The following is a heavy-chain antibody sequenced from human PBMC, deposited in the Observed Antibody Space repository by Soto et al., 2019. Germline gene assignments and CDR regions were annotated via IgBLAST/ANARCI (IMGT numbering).Heavy chain of an antibody. D-gene: IGHD3-3*01. V-gene: IGHV3-33*01. CDR2: IWYDGSNK. CDR1: GFTFSSYG. J-gene: IGHJ6*02. CDR3: ARDQPRVVIPYYYYYGMDV. Sequence: QVQLVESGGGVVQPGRSLRLSCAASGFTFSSYGMHWVRQAPGKGLEWVAVIWYDGSNKYYADSVKGRFTSSSDNSKKTLYLQMNSLRAEDTAVYYCARDQPRVVIPYYYYYGMDVWGQGTTVTVSS.